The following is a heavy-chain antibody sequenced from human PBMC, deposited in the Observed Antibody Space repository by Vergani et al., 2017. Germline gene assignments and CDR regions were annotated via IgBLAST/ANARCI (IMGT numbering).Heavy chain of an antibody. Sequence: VQLQQWGGGLLKPSETLSLTRVVHGGSFTSYHWTWIRQSPGEGLEWVGDIDHTGRPDNNPSLKSRLTMSVDKSRNKFSLTLNSVTATDTAIYFCARVNTETNGHLYYYYYMDVWGQGTAVTVS. CDR3: ARVNTETNGHLYYYYYMDV. V-gene: IGHV4-34*01. CDR1: GGSFTSYH. CDR2: IDHTGRP. J-gene: IGHJ6*03. D-gene: IGHD4-11*01.